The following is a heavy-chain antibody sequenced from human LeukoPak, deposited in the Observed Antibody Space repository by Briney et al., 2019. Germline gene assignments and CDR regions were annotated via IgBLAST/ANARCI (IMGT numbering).Heavy chain of an antibody. CDR3: ARDEGVSFDY. CDR2: ISSSSNYI. CDR1: GFTFSAYN. V-gene: IGHV3-21*01. J-gene: IGHJ4*02. Sequence: GGSLRLSCAASGFTFSAYNMNWVRQAPGKGLEWVSCISSSSNYIYYADSVKGRFTISRDNAKNSLFLQMNSLRAEDTAVYYCARDEGVSFDYCGQGILVTVSS.